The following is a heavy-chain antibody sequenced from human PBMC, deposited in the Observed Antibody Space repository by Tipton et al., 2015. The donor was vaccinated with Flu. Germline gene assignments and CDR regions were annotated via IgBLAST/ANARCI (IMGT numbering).Heavy chain of an antibody. J-gene: IGHJ4*03. CDR2: ISAYTGNT. CDR1: GYSFNTYG. CDR3: ARDMPQGIVVIPPAKRFDY. V-gene: IGHV1-18*01. Sequence: QLVQSGAEVKKPGAPVKVSCKTSGYSFNTYGISWVRQAPGQGLEWMGWISAYTGNTNYARKFQGRVTMTTDPSTSTAYMELRSLKSDDTALYYCARDMPQGIVVIPPAKRFDYWGQGTLVTVS. D-gene: IGHD2-2*01.